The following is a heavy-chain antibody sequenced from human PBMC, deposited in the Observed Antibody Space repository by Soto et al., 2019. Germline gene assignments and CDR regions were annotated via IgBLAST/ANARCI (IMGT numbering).Heavy chain of an antibody. V-gene: IGHV1-18*04. CDR3: ARGAYCSSTSCPHDAFDI. J-gene: IGHJ3*02. Sequence: ASVKVSCKAPADTFTSYYIHWVRQAPGHGLEWMGWISAYNGNTNYAQKLQGRVTMTTDTSTSTAYMELRSLRSDDTAVYYCARGAYCSSTSCPHDAFDIWGQGTMVTVSS. CDR1: ADTFTSYY. CDR2: ISAYNGNT. D-gene: IGHD2-2*01.